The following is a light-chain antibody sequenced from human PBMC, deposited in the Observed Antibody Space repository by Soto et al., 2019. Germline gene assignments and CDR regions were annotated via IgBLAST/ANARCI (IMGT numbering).Light chain of an antibody. J-gene: IGLJ3*02. CDR3: QSYDSSLSGGV. CDR1: SSNIRAGYD. CDR2: GNS. Sequence: QSVLTQPPSVSGAPGQRVTISCTGSSSNIRAGYDVHWYQQLPGTAPKLLIYGNSNRPSGVPDRFSGSKSGTSASLAITGLQAEDEADYYCQSYDSSLSGGVFGGGTKVTVL. V-gene: IGLV1-40*01.